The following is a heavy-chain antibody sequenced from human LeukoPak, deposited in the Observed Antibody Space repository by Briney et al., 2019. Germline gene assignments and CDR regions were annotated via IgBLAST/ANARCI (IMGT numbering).Heavy chain of an antibody. CDR2: IQYDGGNK. J-gene: IGHJ2*01. CDR1: GFTFSSFS. D-gene: IGHD1-14*01. CDR3: TRDRYPWYSDL. V-gene: IGHV3-30*02. Sequence: GGSLRLSCAASGFTFSSFSMHWVRQAPGKGLEWVAFIQYDGGNKYYADSVKGRFAISRDNSKNTVYLQMNSLRTEDTALYYCTRDRYPWYSDLRGRGTLVSVSS.